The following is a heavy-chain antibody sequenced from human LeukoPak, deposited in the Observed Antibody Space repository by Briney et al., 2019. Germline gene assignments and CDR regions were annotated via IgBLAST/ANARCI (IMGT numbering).Heavy chain of an antibody. CDR1: GGSFSGYY. CDR2: INHSGST. J-gene: IGHJ4*02. Sequence: SETLSLTCAVYGGSFSGYYWSWIRQPPGKGLEWIGEINHSGSTNYNPSLKSRVTISVDTSKNQFSLKLSSVTAADTAVYYCARDQGKPSWIQPYFDYWGQGTLVTVSS. V-gene: IGHV4-34*01. CDR3: ARDQGKPSWIQPYFDY. D-gene: IGHD5-18*01.